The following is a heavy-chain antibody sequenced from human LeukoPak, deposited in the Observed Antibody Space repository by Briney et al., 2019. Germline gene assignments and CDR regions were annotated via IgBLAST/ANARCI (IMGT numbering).Heavy chain of an antibody. Sequence: PGGSLRLSCAASGFSVSGNYMSWVRQAPGKGLEFVSLINTGVTTYYADSVKGRFTISRDDAKNTFYLQMNRLRAEDTAVYYCARVASDSRGWFHFDLWGPGTLVTVSS. CDR2: INTGVTT. V-gene: IGHV3-53*01. CDR1: GFSVSGNY. J-gene: IGHJ4*02. D-gene: IGHD6-19*01. CDR3: ARVASDSRGWFHFDL.